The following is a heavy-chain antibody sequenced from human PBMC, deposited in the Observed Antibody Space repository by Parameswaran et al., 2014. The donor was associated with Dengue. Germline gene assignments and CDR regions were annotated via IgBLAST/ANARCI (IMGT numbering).Heavy chain of an antibody. D-gene: IGHD2-15*01. V-gene: IGHV4-34*01. CDR2: INQSGST. J-gene: IGHJ5*02. CDR3: ARVTKFRPAIVVAEAPTFSFGP. Sequence: RWIRQPPGKGLEWIGEINQSGSTDYNPSLTSRVTISVDTSSNRFSLQLRSVTAADTSVYYCARVTKFRPAIVVAEAPTFSFGPWGQGTLVTVSS.